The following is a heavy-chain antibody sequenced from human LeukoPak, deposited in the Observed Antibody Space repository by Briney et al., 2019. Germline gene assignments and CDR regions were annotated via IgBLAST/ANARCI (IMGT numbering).Heavy chain of an antibody. Sequence: GGSLRLSCAASGFTFDDYGMSGVRDAPGKGLEWVSGINWNGGSTGYADSVKGRFTISRDNAKNSLYLQMNSLRAEEKALYYCASGYYYDSSGYYYGHAYWGQGTMVTVSS. J-gene: IGHJ4*02. D-gene: IGHD3-22*01. CDR1: GFTFDDYG. CDR2: INWNGGST. V-gene: IGHV3-20*04. CDR3: ASGYYYDSSGYYYGHAY.